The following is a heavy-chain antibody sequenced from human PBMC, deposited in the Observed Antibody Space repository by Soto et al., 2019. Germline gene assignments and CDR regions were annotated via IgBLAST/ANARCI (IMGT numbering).Heavy chain of an antibody. Sequence: QVQLVESGGGVVQPGRSLRLSCAASGFTFSNYGMHWVRQAPGKGLEWVAVISYDGSKQYYVDSVKGRFTISRDNSNNMLYMQLHGMRAQDSAVYYCAKKGQLASAPAGVDYLGPGNPVTVSS. CDR1: GFTFSNYG. J-gene: IGHJ4*02. V-gene: IGHV3-30*18. CDR3: AKKGQLASAPAGVDY. D-gene: IGHD6-13*01. CDR2: ISYDGSKQ.